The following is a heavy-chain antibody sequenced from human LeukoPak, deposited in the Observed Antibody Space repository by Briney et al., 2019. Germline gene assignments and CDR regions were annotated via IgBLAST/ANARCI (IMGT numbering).Heavy chain of an antibody. V-gene: IGHV1-2*02. CDR3: ARDGRIAAAGTSSWFDP. Sequence: ASVKVSCKASGYTFTGYYMHWVRQAPGQGLEWMGWINPNSGGTNYAQKFQGRVTMTRDTSISTAYMELSRLRSDDTAVYYCARDGRIAAAGTSSWFDPWGQGTLVTATS. CDR1: GYTFTGYY. D-gene: IGHD6-13*01. CDR2: INPNSGGT. J-gene: IGHJ5*02.